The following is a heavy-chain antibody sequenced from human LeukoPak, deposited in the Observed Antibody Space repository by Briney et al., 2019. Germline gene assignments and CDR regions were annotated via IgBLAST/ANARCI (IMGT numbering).Heavy chain of an antibody. Sequence: GGSLRLSCAASGFTVSSNYMSWVRRAPGKGLEWVSVIYSGGSTYYADSVKGRFTISRDNSKNTLYLQMNSLRAEDTAVYYCARDRVRGVAYGMDVWGQGTTVTVSS. D-gene: IGHD3-10*01. J-gene: IGHJ6*02. CDR1: GFTVSSNY. CDR2: IYSGGST. CDR3: ARDRVRGVAYGMDV. V-gene: IGHV3-66*01.